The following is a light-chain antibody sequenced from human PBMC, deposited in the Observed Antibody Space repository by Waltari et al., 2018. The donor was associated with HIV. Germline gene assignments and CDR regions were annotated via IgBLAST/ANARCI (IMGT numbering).Light chain of an antibody. CDR1: QSISSF. CDR2: SAS. Sequence: DIQVTQSPSSLSASVGDRVTISCRASQSISSFLSWYQHVPGKAPKLLIYSASSLQTGVPSRFSGSGSGTDFTLTISSLHPEDFATYYCQQTFSTRVTFGGGTKVEI. V-gene: IGKV1-39*01. CDR3: QQTFSTRVT. J-gene: IGKJ4*01.